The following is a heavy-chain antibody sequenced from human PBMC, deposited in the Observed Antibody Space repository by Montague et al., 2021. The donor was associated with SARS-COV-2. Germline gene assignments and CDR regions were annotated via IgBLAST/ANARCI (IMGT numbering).Heavy chain of an antibody. J-gene: IGHJ6*02. CDR3: AKEAATAGPWYYGLDV. CDR1: GFTFSRQG. Sequence: SLRLSCAASGFTFSRQGMNWVRQAPGKGLEWVSVIDGNGGGIFYADSVKGRFTISRDNSKNTLYLQLNSLRGDDTAVYYCAKEAATAGPWYYGLDVWGQGTTVTVSS. CDR2: IDGNGGGI. V-gene: IGHV3-23*01. D-gene: IGHD6-13*01.